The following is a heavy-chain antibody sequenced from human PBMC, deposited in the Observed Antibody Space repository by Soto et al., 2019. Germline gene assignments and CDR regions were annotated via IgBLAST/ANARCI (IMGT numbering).Heavy chain of an antibody. Sequence: GGSLRLSCAASGFTFSNAWMNWVRQAPGKGLEWVGRIKSKTDGGTTDYAAPVKGRFTISRDDSKNTLYLQMNSLKTEDTAVYYCTTVGVKSIAVAGSNYYYYGMDVWGQGTTVTSP. CDR3: TTVGVKSIAVAGSNYYYYGMDV. V-gene: IGHV3-15*07. CDR2: IKSKTDGGTT. CDR1: GFTFSNAW. D-gene: IGHD6-19*01. J-gene: IGHJ6*02.